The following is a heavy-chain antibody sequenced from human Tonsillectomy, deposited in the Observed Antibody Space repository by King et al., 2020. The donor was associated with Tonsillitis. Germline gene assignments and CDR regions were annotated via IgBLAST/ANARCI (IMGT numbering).Heavy chain of an antibody. CDR3: AKAPRLWFNDEGWFDP. CDR1: GFTFSSYA. CDR2: ISGSGGST. J-gene: IGHJ5*02. Sequence: QLVESGGGLVQPGGSLRLSCAASGFTFSSYAMSWVRQAPGKGLEWVSAISGSGGSTYYADSVKGRFTISRDNSKNTLYLQMNSLRAEDTAVYYCAKAPRLWFNDEGWFDPWGQGTLVTVSS. D-gene: IGHD3-10*01. V-gene: IGHV3-23*04.